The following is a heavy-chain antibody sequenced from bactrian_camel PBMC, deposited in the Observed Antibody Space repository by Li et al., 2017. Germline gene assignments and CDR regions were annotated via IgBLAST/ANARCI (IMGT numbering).Heavy chain of an antibody. CDR1: GYSTSGSYC. D-gene: IGHD3*01. V-gene: IGHV3S55*01. CDR2: IRTDGSV. Sequence: HVQLVESGGGTVKPGGSLRLSCQASGYSTSGSYCMGWFRQAPGKEREGVALIRTDGSVEYAEFTEARFTISKDNAGNTLYLQMNSLKPEDTALYYCATDRCYWADGVGSVVRFSYQGQGTQVTVS. J-gene: IGHJ4*01.